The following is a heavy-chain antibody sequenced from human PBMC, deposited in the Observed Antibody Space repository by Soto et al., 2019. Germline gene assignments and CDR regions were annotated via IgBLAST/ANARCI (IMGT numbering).Heavy chain of an antibody. Sequence: PSETLSLTCTVSGGSISRYYWSWIRQPPVTGLEWIGYIYYSGSTNYNPSLKSRVTISVDTSKNQLSLKLSSVTAADTAVYYCARVYSSASPYYYYGMDVWGQGTTVTVSS. V-gene: IGHV4-59*01. J-gene: IGHJ6*02. CDR3: ARVYSSASPYYYYGMDV. D-gene: IGHD6-6*01. CDR1: GGSISRYY. CDR2: IYYSGST.